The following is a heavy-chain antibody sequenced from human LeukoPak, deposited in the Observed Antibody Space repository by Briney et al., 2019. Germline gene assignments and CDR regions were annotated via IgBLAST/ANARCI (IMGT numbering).Heavy chain of an antibody. CDR3: ARSGLAAAVEYNWFDP. D-gene: IGHD6-13*01. Sequence: GRSLRLSCAASGFTFSSYGMHWVRQAPGKGLEWVAVIWYDGSNKYYADSVKGRFTISRDNSKNTLYLQMNSLRAEDTAVYYCARSGLAAAVEYNWFDPWGRGTLVTVSS. CDR2: IWYDGSNK. J-gene: IGHJ5*02. V-gene: IGHV3-33*01. CDR1: GFTFSSYG.